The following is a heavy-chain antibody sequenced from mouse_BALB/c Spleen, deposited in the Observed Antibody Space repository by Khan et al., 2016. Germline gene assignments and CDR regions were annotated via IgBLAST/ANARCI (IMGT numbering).Heavy chain of an antibody. V-gene: IGHV9-3*02. J-gene: IGHJ4*01. CDR3: AIPLDGRDY. Sequence: QIQLVQSGPELKKPGETVKISCKASGYTFTNYGMNWVKQAPGKGLKWMGWINTNTGEPTYAEEFKGRFAFSLETSASTAYLQINNLKHEDTATYFCAIPLDGRDYWGQGTSVTVSS. D-gene: IGHD6-1*01. CDR1: GYTFTNYG. CDR2: INTNTGEP.